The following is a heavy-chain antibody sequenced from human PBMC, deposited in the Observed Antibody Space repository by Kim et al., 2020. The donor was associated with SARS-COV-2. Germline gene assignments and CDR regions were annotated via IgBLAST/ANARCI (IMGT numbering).Heavy chain of an antibody. CDR3: ARLYYDSSGYYITDPDYYYMDV. D-gene: IGHD3-22*01. CDR2: INTNTGNP. CDR1: GYTFTSYA. Sequence: ASVKVSCKASGYTFTSYAMNWVRQAPGQGLEWMGWINTNTGNPTYAQGFTGRFVFSLDTSVSTAYLQISSLKAEDTAVYYCARLYYDSSGYYITDPDYYYMDVWGNGTTVTVSS. J-gene: IGHJ6*03. V-gene: IGHV7-4-1*02.